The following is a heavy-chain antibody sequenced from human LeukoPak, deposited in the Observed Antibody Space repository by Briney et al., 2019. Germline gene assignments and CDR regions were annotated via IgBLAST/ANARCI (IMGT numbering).Heavy chain of an antibody. Sequence: SVKVSCKASGGTFSSYVISWVRQAPGQGLEWMGGIIPIFGTANYAQKFQGRVTITADESTSTAYMELSSLRSEDTAVFYCATTSMYGDYVAFAFAHWGQGTLVTVSS. CDR1: GGTFSSYV. V-gene: IGHV1-69*13. D-gene: IGHD4-17*01. J-gene: IGHJ4*02. CDR3: ATTSMYGDYVAFAFAH. CDR2: IIPIFGTA.